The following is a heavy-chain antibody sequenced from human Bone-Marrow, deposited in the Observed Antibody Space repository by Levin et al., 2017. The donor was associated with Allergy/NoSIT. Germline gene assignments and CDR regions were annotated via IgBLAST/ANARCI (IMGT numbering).Heavy chain of an antibody. CDR3: ARYIAAAGYFDY. V-gene: IGHV3-33*01. CDR2: IWYDGSNK. J-gene: IGHJ4*02. D-gene: IGHD6-13*01. CDR1: GFTFSSYG. Sequence: GESLKISCAASGFTFSSYGMHWVRQAPGKGLEWVAVIWYDGSNKYYADSVKGRFTISRDNSKNTLYLQMNSLRAEDTAVYYCARYIAAAGYFDYWGQGTLVTVSS.